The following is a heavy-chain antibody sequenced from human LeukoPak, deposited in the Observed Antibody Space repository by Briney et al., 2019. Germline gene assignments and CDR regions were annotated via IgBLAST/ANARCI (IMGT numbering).Heavy chain of an antibody. Sequence: SVKVSCKASGGTFSSYAISWVRQAPGQGLEWMGRIIPILGIANYAQKFQGRVTITADKSTSTVYMELSSLRSEDTAVYYCARVIVGATGYYFDYWGQGTLVTVSS. CDR1: GGTFSSYA. D-gene: IGHD1-26*01. CDR2: IIPILGIA. CDR3: ARVIVGATGYYFDY. J-gene: IGHJ4*02. V-gene: IGHV1-69*04.